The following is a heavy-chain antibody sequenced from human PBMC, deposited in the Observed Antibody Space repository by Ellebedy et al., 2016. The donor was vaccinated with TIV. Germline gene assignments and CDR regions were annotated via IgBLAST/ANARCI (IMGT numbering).Heavy chain of an antibody. CDR3: AKPDFGAYLFYFDS. D-gene: IGHD4-17*01. CDR2: MSYDGTNT. V-gene: IGHV3-30*18. J-gene: IGHJ4*02. CDR1: GFSFNNYG. Sequence: GGSLRLSCVASGFSFNNYGLHWVRQAPGKGLERVAIMSYDGTNTYYADSVKGRFTISRDNSKSTLYLQMNSLRAEDTAVYFCAKPDFGAYLFYFDSWGQGTLVTVSS.